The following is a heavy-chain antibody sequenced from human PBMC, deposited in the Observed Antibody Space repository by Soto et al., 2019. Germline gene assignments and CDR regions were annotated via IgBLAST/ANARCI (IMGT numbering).Heavy chain of an antibody. V-gene: IGHV5-51*01. CDR2: IDTGDYDI. Sequence: GESLKISCQASGYSFTSYWIVWVRQMARKGLEWMGSIDTGDYDITYSPSFKGQVTISADKSTSTAYLQWSSLRVMDTAVYYWAINQTNWHLWYWGQGTMVTVSS. J-gene: IGHJ4*02. CDR1: GYSFTSYW. CDR3: AINQTNWHLWY. D-gene: IGHD1-1*01.